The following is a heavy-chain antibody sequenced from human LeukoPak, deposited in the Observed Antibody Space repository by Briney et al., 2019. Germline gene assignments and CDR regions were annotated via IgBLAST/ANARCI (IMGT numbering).Heavy chain of an antibody. V-gene: IGHV4-34*01. Sequence: SETLSLTCAVYGGSFSGYYWSWIRQPPGKGLEWIGEINHSGSTNYNPSLKSRVTMSVDTSKNQFSLKLSSVTAADTAVYYCARDYCSSTSCAGGLYMDVWGKGTTVTVSS. CDR1: GGSFSGYY. CDR3: ARDYCSSTSCAGGLYMDV. D-gene: IGHD2-2*01. J-gene: IGHJ6*03. CDR2: INHSGST.